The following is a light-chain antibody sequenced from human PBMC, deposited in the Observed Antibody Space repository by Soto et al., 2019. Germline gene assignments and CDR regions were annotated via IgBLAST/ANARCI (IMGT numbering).Light chain of an antibody. V-gene: IGKV3-15*01. CDR1: QDISVY. J-gene: IGKJ4*01. Sequence: MTQSPSSLSASVGDRVTITCRASQDISVYLAWYQQKPGQTPKLLIYVASTRATGIPARFSGSGSGTEFTLTISSLQSEDFAVYYCQQYNVWPLTFGGGTKVEFK. CDR3: QQYNVWPLT. CDR2: VAS.